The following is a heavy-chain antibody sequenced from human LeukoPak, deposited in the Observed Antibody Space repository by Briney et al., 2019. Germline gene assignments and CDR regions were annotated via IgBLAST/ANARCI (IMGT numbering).Heavy chain of an antibody. Sequence: SETLSLPCAVYGGSCNDYYCSWIRQPPGKGLEWIGEIHPYGIFYYNSSLMSRVTISIDTSKSQFSLRLPSVTAADTAFYYCARGRDRSKAGDHWGQGSLVTVSS. CDR3: ARGRDRSKAGDH. V-gene: IGHV4-34*01. D-gene: IGHD5-24*01. J-gene: IGHJ4*02. CDR1: GGSCNDYY. CDR2: IHPYGIF.